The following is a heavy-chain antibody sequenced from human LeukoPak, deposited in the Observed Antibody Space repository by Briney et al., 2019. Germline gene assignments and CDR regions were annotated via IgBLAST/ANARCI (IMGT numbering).Heavy chain of an antibody. Sequence: QPGRSLRLSCAASGFTFDDYAMHWVRQAPGKGLEWVSGISWNSGSIGYADSVKGRFTISRDNAKNSLYLQMNSLRAEDTALYYCAKDISRYDFWSGYGYWGQGTLVTVSS. J-gene: IGHJ4*02. D-gene: IGHD3-3*01. CDR3: AKDISRYDFWSGYGY. CDR2: ISWNSGSI. V-gene: IGHV3-9*01. CDR1: GFTFDDYA.